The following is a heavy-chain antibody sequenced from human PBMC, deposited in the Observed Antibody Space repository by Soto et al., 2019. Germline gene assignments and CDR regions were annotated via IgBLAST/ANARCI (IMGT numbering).Heavy chain of an antibody. V-gene: IGHV3-9*01. CDR2: ISWNSGSI. J-gene: IGHJ4*02. CDR1: GFTFDDYA. Sequence: GGSLRLSCAASGFTFDDYAMHWVRQAPGKGLEWVSGISWNSGSIGYADSVKGRFTISRDNAKNSLYLQMNSLRAEDTAMYYCTRGPRPSSSGTGAYWGPGTQVTVSS. D-gene: IGHD1-26*01. CDR3: TRGPRPSSSGTGAY.